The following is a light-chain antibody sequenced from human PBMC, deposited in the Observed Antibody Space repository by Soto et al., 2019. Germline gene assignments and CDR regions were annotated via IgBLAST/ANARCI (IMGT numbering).Light chain of an antibody. CDR1: QSVSSSY. Sequence: EIVLTQSPGTLSLSPGERATLSCRASQSVSSSYLAWYQQKPGQAPRLLIYGASSRATGIPDRFSGSGSGTEFTVTISRLEPEDFAVSYCQQYGSSPTWTFGQGTKVEIK. V-gene: IGKV3-20*01. CDR2: GAS. CDR3: QQYGSSPTWT. J-gene: IGKJ1*01.